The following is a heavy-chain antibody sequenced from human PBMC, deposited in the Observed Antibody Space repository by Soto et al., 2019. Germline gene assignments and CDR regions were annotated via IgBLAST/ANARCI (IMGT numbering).Heavy chain of an antibody. Sequence: ASVKVSCKASGYTFTGYYIHWVRQAPGQGLEWLGWINPNSGGTNYAQKFQGWVTMTRDTSISTAYMELSRLKSDDTAVYYCAREAETVRAFDYWGQGTLVTVSS. CDR1: GYTFTGYY. J-gene: IGHJ4*02. V-gene: IGHV1-2*04. CDR2: INPNSGGT. CDR3: AREAETVRAFDY. D-gene: IGHD4-17*01.